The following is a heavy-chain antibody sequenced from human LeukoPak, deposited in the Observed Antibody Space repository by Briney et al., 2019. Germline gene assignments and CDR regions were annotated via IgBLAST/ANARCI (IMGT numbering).Heavy chain of an antibody. CDR1: GGSISSSSYY. Sequence: PSETLSLTCTVSGGSISSSSYYWGWIRQPPGKGLEWIGSIYYSGSTYYNPSLKSRVTISVDTSKNQFSLKLSSVTAADTAVCYCARMTKTNFDYWGQGTLVTVSS. J-gene: IGHJ4*02. D-gene: IGHD4-11*01. CDR2: IYYSGST. CDR3: ARMTKTNFDY. V-gene: IGHV4-39*01.